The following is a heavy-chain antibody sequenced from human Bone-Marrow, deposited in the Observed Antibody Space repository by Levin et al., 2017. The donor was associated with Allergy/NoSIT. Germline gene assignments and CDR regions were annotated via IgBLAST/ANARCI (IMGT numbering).Heavy chain of an antibody. Sequence: ASVKVSCKASGYTFTSYYMHWVRQAPGQGLEWMGIINPSGGSTSYAQKFQGRVTMTRDTSTSTVYMELSSLRSEDTAVYYCARGGTNGGFLEWLLSYYWGQGTLVTVSS. J-gene: IGHJ4*02. D-gene: IGHD3-3*01. CDR3: ARGGTNGGFLEWLLSYY. CDR1: GYTFTSYY. V-gene: IGHV1-46*01. CDR2: INPSGGST.